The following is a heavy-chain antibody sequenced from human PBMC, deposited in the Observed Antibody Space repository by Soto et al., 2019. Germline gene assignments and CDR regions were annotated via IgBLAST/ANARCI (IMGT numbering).Heavy chain of an antibody. CDR1: GDTFNSYG. Sequence: QVQLVQSGPELKKPGPSVKVSCKAPGDTFNSYGISWVRQAPGQGLEWMGGIVPMFGTTNLALKFEDRVTITAEELTTTVYMEIRGLTSEDTAVYYCARDLADVHLWDAFDVWGHGTRVTVSS. J-gene: IGHJ3*01. V-gene: IGHV1-69*01. CDR3: ARDLADVHLWDAFDV. D-gene: IGHD6-13*01. CDR2: IVPMFGTT.